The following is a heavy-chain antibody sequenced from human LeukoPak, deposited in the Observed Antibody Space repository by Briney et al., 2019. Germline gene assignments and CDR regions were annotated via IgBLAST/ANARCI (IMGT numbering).Heavy chain of an antibody. J-gene: IGHJ3*02. CDR3: ARDEAYGFDT. V-gene: IGHV3-48*02. CDR2: IRSGGTI. Sequence: PGGSLRLSRAASGFTFSTYSMNWVRQAPGKGLEWLSYIRSGGTINYADSVKGRFIISRDNAKNSLYLQMNSLRDEDTAVYYCARDEAYGFDTWGQGTMVTVSS. CDR1: GFTFSTYS.